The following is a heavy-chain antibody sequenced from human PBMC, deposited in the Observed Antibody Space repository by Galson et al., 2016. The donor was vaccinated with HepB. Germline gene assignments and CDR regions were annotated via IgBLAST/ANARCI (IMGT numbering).Heavy chain of an antibody. CDR2: IYYSGST. CDR3: ARHLSGAWYVGGGNYYYGMDV. CDR1: GDSISRSSYY. V-gene: IGHV4-39*01. J-gene: IGHJ6*02. D-gene: IGHD3-16*01. Sequence: ETLSLTCTVSGDSISRSSYYWGWIRQSPGKGLEWIGSIYYSGSTSYNPSLKSRVTISPDTSNNQFSLKLSSVTAADTAVYFCARHLSGAWYVGGGNYYYGMDVWGQGATVTVSS.